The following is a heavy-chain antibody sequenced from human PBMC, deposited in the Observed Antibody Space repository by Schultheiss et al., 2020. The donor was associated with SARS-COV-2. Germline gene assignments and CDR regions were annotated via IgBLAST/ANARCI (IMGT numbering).Heavy chain of an antibody. Sequence: GFTFSHVWMNWVRQAPGKGLEWVSLISGDGGSTYYADSVKGRFTISRDNSKNTLYLQMNSLRAEDTAVYYCARDDHVNVHYGMDVWGQGTTVTVSS. CDR1: GFTFSHVW. V-gene: IGHV3-NL1*01. J-gene: IGHJ6*02. CDR2: ISGDGGST. CDR3: ARDDHVNVHYGMDV.